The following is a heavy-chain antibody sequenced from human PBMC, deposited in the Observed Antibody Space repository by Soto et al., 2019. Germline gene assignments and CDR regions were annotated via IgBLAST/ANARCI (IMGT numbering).Heavy chain of an antibody. CDR3: ARSGYTPMYYYGMDV. CDR2: IFPDDSDT. D-gene: IGHD3-22*01. CDR1: GYSFTSYW. J-gene: IGHJ6*02. Sequence: GESLKISCKGSGYSFTSYWVGWVRQLPGKGLEWVGIIFPDDSDTRYSPTFQGQVTISADKSINTAYLQWSSLKASDTAMYYCARSGYTPMYYYGMDVWGQGTTVTVSS. V-gene: IGHV5-51*01.